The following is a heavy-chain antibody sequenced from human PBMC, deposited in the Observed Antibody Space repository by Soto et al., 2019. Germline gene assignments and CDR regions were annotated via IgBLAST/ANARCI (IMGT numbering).Heavy chain of an antibody. Sequence: ASVKVSCKASGYPFDMYGINWVRQAPGQRLEWMRWISAYNGQTDYAQNFQGRVTMATDTSTNTAYMELRNLRSDDTAVYYCARDPHEFWSSYFFDPWGPGTLVTVSS. J-gene: IGHJ5*02. CDR3: ARDPHEFWSSYFFDP. D-gene: IGHD3-3*01. V-gene: IGHV1-18*01. CDR2: ISAYNGQT. CDR1: GYPFDMYG.